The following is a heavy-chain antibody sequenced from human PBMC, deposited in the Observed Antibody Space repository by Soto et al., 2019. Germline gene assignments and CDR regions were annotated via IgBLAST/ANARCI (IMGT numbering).Heavy chain of an antibody. CDR2: IYYSGST. CDR1: GGSISSYY. J-gene: IGHJ6*04. D-gene: IGHD3-10*01. V-gene: IGHV4-59*01. CDR3: AREAITMVRGSGMDV. Sequence: SETLSLTCTVSGGSISSYYWSWIRQPPGKGLEWIGYIYYSGSTNYNPSLKSRVTISVDTSKNQFSLKLSSVTAADTAVYYCAREAITMVRGSGMDVWGKGTTVTVSS.